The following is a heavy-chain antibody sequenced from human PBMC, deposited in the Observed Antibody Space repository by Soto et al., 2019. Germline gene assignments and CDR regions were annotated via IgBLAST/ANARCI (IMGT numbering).Heavy chain of an antibody. J-gene: IGHJ5*02. CDR3: ARVFAYYDFWSGYHEGWFDP. D-gene: IGHD3-3*01. CDR1: GGSISSYY. V-gene: IGHV4-59*01. CDR2: IYYSGST. Sequence: SETLSLTCTVSGGSISSYYWSWIRQPPGKGLEWIGYIYYSGSTNYNPSLKSRVTISVDTSKNQFSLKLSSVTAADTAVYYCARVFAYYDFWSGYHEGWFDPWGQGTLVTVS.